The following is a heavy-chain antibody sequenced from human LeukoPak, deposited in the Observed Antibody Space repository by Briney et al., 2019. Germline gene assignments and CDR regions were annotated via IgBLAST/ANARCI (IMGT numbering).Heavy chain of an antibody. CDR3: ARGQTVYP. Sequence: GGSLRLSCAASGFTFSGHVMHWVRQAPGKALEFVLGINGNGDITYNSVKDVNSVGDRFTISRDNAKNTLYLQMNSLRAEDTAVYYCARGQTVYPWGQGTLVTVSS. V-gene: IGHV3-64*01. CDR2: INGNGDIT. D-gene: IGHD1-14*01. CDR1: GFTFSGHV. J-gene: IGHJ4*02.